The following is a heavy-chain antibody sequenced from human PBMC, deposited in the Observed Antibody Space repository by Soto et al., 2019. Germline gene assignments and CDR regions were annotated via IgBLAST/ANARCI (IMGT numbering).Heavy chain of an antibody. J-gene: IGHJ6*02. CDR3: AGLVIFGVDRGGMDV. D-gene: IGHD3-3*01. Sequence: PSETLSLTCTVSGGSIISGGYYWIWIRQHPGKGLEWIGYIYYSGSTYYNPSLKSRVTISVDTSKNQFSLKLSSVTAADTAVYYCAGLVIFGVDRGGMDVWGQGTTVTVSS. CDR2: IYYSGST. CDR1: GGSIISGGYY. V-gene: IGHV4-31*03.